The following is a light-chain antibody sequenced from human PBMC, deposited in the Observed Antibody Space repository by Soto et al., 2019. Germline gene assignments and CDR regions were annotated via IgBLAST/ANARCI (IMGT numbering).Light chain of an antibody. CDR1: SGHSSYA. CDR2: LNSDGSH. Sequence: QPVLTQSPSASASLGASVKLTCTLSSGHSSYAIAWHQQQPEKGPRYLMKLNSDGSHSKGDGIPDRFSGSSSGAERYLTISSLQSEDEADYYCQIWGTGPWVFGGGTKLTVL. J-gene: IGLJ3*02. CDR3: QIWGTGPWV. V-gene: IGLV4-69*01.